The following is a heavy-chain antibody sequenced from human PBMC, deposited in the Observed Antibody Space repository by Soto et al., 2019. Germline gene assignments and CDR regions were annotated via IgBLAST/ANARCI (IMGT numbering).Heavy chain of an antibody. Sequence: QVQLQQWGAGLLKPSETLSLTCAVYGGSFSGYYWSWIRQPPGKGLEWIGEINHSGSTNYNPSLKSRVTISVDTSKNQFSLKLSSVTAADTAVYYCARAAYSSYEWLNRRYNWFDPWGQGTLVTVSS. J-gene: IGHJ5*02. D-gene: IGHD4-4*01. CDR1: GGSFSGYY. CDR3: ARAAYSSYEWLNRRYNWFDP. V-gene: IGHV4-34*01. CDR2: INHSGST.